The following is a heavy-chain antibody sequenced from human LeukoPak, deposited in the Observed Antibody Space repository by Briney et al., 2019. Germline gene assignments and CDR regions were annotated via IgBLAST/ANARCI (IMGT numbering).Heavy chain of an antibody. Sequence: PGGSLRLSCAASGFTFSSYWMNWARQAPGKGLEWVASINHNGNVNYYVDSVKGRFTISRDNSKNTVYLQMNSLRVDDTAVFYCVKTLGPSATAAGDYWGQGILVTVSS. CDR2: INHNGNVN. CDR3: VKTLGPSATAAGDY. CDR1: GFTFSSYW. J-gene: IGHJ4*02. V-gene: IGHV3-7*03. D-gene: IGHD1-26*01.